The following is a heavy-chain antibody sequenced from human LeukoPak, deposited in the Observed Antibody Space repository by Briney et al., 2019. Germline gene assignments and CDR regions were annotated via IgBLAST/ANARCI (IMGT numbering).Heavy chain of an antibody. CDR1: GFTFSSYE. CDR2: ISSSGSTI. Sequence: GGSLRLSCAASGFTFSSYEMNWVRQAPGKGLEWVSYISSSGSTIYYADSVKGRFTISRDNAKNSLYLQMNSPRAEDTAVYYCARLGGGLVIGGEQDYWGQGTLVTVSS. J-gene: IGHJ4*02. V-gene: IGHV3-48*03. D-gene: IGHD3/OR15-3a*01. CDR3: ARLGGGLVIGGEQDY.